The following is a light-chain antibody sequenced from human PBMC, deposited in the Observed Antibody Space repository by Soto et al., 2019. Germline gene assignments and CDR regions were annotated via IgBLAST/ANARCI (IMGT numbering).Light chain of an antibody. Sequence: DIHMTQSPSTLSASVGDSVTITCRASQNIRNWLAWYQQKPGTAPKLLIYDASSLESGVPSRFSGSGSGTEFTLTISSLQPDDFATYYCQQYNSYSGTFGQGTKGDIK. V-gene: IGKV1-5*01. CDR1: QNIRNW. J-gene: IGKJ1*01. CDR2: DAS. CDR3: QQYNSYSGT.